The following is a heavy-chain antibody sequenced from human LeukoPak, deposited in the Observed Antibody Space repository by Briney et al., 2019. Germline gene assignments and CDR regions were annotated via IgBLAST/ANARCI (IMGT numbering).Heavy chain of an antibody. D-gene: IGHD6-13*01. V-gene: IGHV3-30*18. CDR2: ISYDGTNK. J-gene: IGHJ4*02. CDR3: AKGKYSSTWCSDH. Sequence: GGSLRLSCVASGFTFSNYGMHWVRQAPGKGLEWVAVISYDGTNKYYADSVKGRFTISRDYPKNTLFLQMSSLRAEDTAVYYCAKGKYSSTWCSDHWGQGTLVTVSS. CDR1: GFTFSNYG.